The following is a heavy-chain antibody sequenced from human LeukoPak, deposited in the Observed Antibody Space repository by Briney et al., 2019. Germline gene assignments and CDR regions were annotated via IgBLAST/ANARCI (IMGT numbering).Heavy chain of an antibody. CDR1: GFIVSSNY. CDR2: IYSGGST. V-gene: IGHV3-53*01. D-gene: IGHD6-19*01. CDR3: ASGSGWPHIKY. J-gene: IGHJ4*02. Sequence: GGSLRLSCAASGFIVSSNYTSWVRQAPGKGLEWVSVIYSGGSTYYADSVKGRFTISRDNSRNTLYLQMNSLRAGDTAVYYCASGSGWPHIKYWGQGTLVTVSS.